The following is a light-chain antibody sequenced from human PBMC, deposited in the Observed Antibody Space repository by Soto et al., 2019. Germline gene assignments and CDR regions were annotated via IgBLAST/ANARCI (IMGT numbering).Light chain of an antibody. V-gene: IGKV3-20*01. CDR2: GAS. Sequence: EIVLTQSPGTLSLSPGERATLSCRASQSVTSGYLAWYQRKPGQAPRLLIYGASRRATGIPERFSGSGSGTDFTLTISRLEPEEFAEYFCHQYGISFFTFGGGTTVEIK. CDR3: HQYGISFFT. CDR1: QSVTSGY. J-gene: IGKJ4*01.